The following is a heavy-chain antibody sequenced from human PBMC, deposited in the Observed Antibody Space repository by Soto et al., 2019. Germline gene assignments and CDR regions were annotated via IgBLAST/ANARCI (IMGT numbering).Heavy chain of an antibody. D-gene: IGHD1-7*01. V-gene: IGHV4-34*01. J-gene: IGHJ6*02. CDR3: ARERRTYGTLMDV. Sequence: SLTLSLTFAVSVIFFLIYYSSWLRQPPGKGLEWIGEINHSGSTNYNPSLKSRVTISVDTSKNQFSLKLSSVTAADTAVYYCARERRTYGTLMDVWGQGTTVTVS. CDR2: INHSGST. CDR1: VIFFLIYY.